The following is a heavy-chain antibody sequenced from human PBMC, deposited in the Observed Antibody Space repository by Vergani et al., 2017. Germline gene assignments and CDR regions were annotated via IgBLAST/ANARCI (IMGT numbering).Heavy chain of an antibody. Sequence: QVQLLESGPGLLKPSETLSLTCSVSGYSITSGYYWGWIRQPPGRGLEWIGAILGSGTANYNPSFQGRVSMSVATSKNQFSLTLSSVNATDTAVYYCARGSRAAGYSGPDSLGQGTRVTVSS. CDR3: ARGSRAAGYSGPDS. V-gene: IGHV4-38-2*02. D-gene: IGHD6-13*01. CDR1: GYSITSGYY. CDR2: ILGSGTA. J-gene: IGHJ4*02.